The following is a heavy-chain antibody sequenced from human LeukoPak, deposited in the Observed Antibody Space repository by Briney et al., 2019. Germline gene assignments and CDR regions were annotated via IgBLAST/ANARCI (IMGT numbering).Heavy chain of an antibody. J-gene: IGHJ4*02. CDR2: IHHSGST. D-gene: IGHD4-17*01. CDR1: GGSISSGSW. CDR3: ARGGDYRFDY. V-gene: IGHV4-4*02. Sequence: SGTLSLTCAVSGGSISSGSWWGWIRQPPGKGLEWIGEIHHSGSTNYNPFLKSRVTLSVDKSKNQLSLRLTSVTAADTAVYYCARGGDYRFDYWGQGTLVTVSS.